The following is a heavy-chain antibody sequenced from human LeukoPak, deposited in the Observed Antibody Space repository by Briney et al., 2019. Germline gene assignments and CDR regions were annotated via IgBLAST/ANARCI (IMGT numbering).Heavy chain of an antibody. J-gene: IGHJ4*02. CDR2: ISFDGGNK. CDR1: GFTFSMSA. V-gene: IGHV3-30-3*01. Sequence: GGSLRLSCATSGFTFSMSAMHWVRLAPGKGLDWVAVISFDGGNKFYADSVKGRFSISRDNSKNTLYLQMNSLGLDDTAVYFCARGRAGIAAAGFDYWGQGTLVTVYS. D-gene: IGHD6-13*01. CDR3: ARGRAGIAAAGFDY.